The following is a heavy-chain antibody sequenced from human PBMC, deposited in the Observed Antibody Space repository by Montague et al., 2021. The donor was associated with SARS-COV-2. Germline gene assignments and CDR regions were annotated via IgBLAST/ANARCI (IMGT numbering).Heavy chain of an antibody. CDR3: AEHVMQQDDYGDYFAAFNM. CDR1: GFSLTTPGVG. J-gene: IGHJ3*02. V-gene: IGHV2-5*02. D-gene: IGHD4-17*01. Sequence: PALVKPTQSLTLTCSFSGFSLTTPGVGVGWVRQPPGKALEWLALIYWDGDTRYSPSLRGRLTVTKDTSKNRVVLTMTNVDPVDTATYYCAEHVMQQDDYGDYFAAFNMWGHGTMVTVSS. CDR2: IYWDGDT.